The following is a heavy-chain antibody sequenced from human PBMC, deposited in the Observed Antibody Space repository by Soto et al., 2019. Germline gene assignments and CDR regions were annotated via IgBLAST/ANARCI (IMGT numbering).Heavy chain of an antibody. CDR3: ARGRADSAGSRFGRSMDV. V-gene: IGHV4-61*01. J-gene: IGHJ6*02. CDR2: TFVTGAT. CDR1: GEALGSGQSY. D-gene: IGHD3-10*01. Sequence: QVQLQESGPGLVKSSETLSLICFVSGEALGSGQSYWHWIRQAPGKGLEWIGQTFVTGATKYSASLRGRVTMSVDTSKSQISLTLTSVTAADSSTYFCARGRADSAGSRFGRSMDVWGQGTTGTVSS.